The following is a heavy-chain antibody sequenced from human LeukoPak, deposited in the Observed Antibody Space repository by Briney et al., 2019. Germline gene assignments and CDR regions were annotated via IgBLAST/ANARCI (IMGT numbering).Heavy chain of an antibody. J-gene: IGHJ4*02. CDR1: GFTFSNAW. Sequence: PGGSLRLSCAASGFTFSNAWMSWVRQAPGKGLEWVGRIRSRSDGGTTDYAAPVEGRFTISRDDSKNTLYLQVNSLKTEDTAVYYCTTGRGSSWTYLDYWGQGTLVTVSS. V-gene: IGHV3-15*01. CDR3: TTGRGSSWTYLDY. D-gene: IGHD6-13*01. CDR2: IRSRSDGGTT.